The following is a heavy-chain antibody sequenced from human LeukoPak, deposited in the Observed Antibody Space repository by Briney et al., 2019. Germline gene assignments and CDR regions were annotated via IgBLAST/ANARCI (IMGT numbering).Heavy chain of an antibody. V-gene: IGHV3-23*01. J-gene: IGHJ4*02. CDR3: VKGRMSEDGLDF. Sequence: GGSLRLSCEASGFTFGRSAMTWVRQTPGKGLEWFSSISSSGKTYYADSVKGRFTISRDNSKNLVNLQMNSLRAEDTAIYYCVKGRMSEDGLDFWGQGSLVTVSS. CDR1: GFTFGRSA. CDR2: ISSSGKT. D-gene: IGHD5-24*01.